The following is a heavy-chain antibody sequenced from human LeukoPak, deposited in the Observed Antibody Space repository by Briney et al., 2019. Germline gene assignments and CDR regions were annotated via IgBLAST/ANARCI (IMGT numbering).Heavy chain of an antibody. V-gene: IGHV7-4-1*02. CDR2: INTNTGNP. D-gene: IGHD3-3*01. CDR1: GYTFTSYA. Sequence: ASVKVSCKASGYTFTSYAMNWVRQAPGQGLEWMGWINTNTGNPTYAQGFTGRFVFSLDTSVSTAYLQISSLKAEDTAVYYCVRDAFYDFWSGYTNRWFDPWGQGTLVTVSS. J-gene: IGHJ5*02. CDR3: VRDAFYDFWSGYTNRWFDP.